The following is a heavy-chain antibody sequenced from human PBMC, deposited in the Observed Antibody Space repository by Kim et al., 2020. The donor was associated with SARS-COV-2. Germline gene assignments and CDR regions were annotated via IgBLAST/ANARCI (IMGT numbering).Heavy chain of an antibody. CDR2: ISYDGGNK. CDR3: AKDQSCGGDCSDAFDI. Sequence: GGSLRLSCAASGFTFSSYGMHWVRQAPGKGLEWVAVISYDGGNKYYADSVKGRFTISRDNSKNTLYLQMNSLRAEDTAVYYCAKDQSCGGDCSDAFDIWGQGTMVTVSS. CDR1: GFTFSSYG. D-gene: IGHD2-21*02. V-gene: IGHV3-30*18. J-gene: IGHJ3*02.